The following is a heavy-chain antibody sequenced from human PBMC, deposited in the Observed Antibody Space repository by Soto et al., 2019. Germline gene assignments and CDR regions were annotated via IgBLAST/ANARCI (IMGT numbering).Heavy chain of an antibody. Sequence: QVQLVQSGAEVKKPGSSVKVSCKASGGTFSSYAISWVRQAPGQGLEWMGGIIPIFGTANYAQKFQGRVTITADEATSTAYMELSSLSSEDTSGYYCARGNCSYDYFRDYYYGMDVWGHGTTVTVSS. J-gene: IGHJ6*02. CDR2: IIPIFGTA. CDR3: ARGNCSYDYFRDYYYGMDV. CDR1: GGTFSSYA. V-gene: IGHV1-69*01. D-gene: IGHD5-12*01.